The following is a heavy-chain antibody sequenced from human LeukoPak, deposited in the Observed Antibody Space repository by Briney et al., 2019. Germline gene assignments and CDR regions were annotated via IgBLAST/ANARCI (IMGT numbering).Heavy chain of an antibody. J-gene: IGHJ6*03. D-gene: IGHD2-2*01. CDR3: ARATQLIDYFYYMDV. Sequence: SGTLSLTCAVSGGSISSNNWWSWVRQPPGKGLEWIGEIYHSGSTNYNPSLKSRVTISVDKSKNQFSLNLRSVTAADTAVYYCARATQLIDYFYYMDVWGKGTTVTVSS. V-gene: IGHV4-4*02. CDR1: GGSISSNNW. CDR2: IYHSGST.